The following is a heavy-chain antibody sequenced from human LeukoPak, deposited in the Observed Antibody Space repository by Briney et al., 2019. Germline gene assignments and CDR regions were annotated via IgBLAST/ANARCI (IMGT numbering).Heavy chain of an antibody. CDR1: GGSISSYY. CDR2: IYYSGST. J-gene: IGHJ4*02. D-gene: IGHD4-17*01. V-gene: IGHV4-59*01. CDR3: ARGRWPVTPNSGGYFDY. Sequence: PSETLSLTCTVSGGSISSYYWSWIRQPPGKGLEWIGYIYYSGSTNYNPSLKSRVTISVDTSKNQFSLKLSSVTAADTAVYYCARGRWPVTPNSGGYFDYWGQGTLVTVSS.